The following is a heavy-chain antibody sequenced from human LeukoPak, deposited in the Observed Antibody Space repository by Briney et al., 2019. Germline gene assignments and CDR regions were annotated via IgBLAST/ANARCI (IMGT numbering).Heavy chain of an antibody. V-gene: IGHV3-21*01. CDR3: ARVHRLGYYDSSGYWGYFDY. CDR2: ISSSSSYI. J-gene: IGHJ4*02. CDR1: GFTFSSYS. D-gene: IGHD3-22*01. Sequence: GGSLRLSCAASGFTFSSYSMNWVRQAPGKGLEWVSSISSSSSYIYYADSVKGRFTISRDNAKNSLYLQTNGLRAEDTAVYYCARVHRLGYYDSSGYWGYFDYWGQGTLVTVSS.